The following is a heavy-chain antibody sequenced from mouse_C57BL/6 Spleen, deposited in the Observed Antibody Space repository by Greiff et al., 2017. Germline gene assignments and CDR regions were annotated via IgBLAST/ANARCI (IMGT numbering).Heavy chain of an antibody. D-gene: IGHD3-3*01. J-gene: IGHJ2*01. V-gene: IGHV5-6*01. Sequence: EVKLVESGGDLVKPGGSLKLSCAASGFTFSSYGMSWVRQTPDKRLEWVATISSGGSYTYYPDSVKGRFTISRDNAKNTLYLQMSSLKSEDTAMYYCARQPGTEYYFDYWGQGTTLTVSS. CDR3: ARQPGTEYYFDY. CDR2: ISSGGSYT. CDR1: GFTFSSYG.